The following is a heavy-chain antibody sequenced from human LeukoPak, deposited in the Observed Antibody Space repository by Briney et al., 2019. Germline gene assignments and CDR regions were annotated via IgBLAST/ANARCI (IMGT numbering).Heavy chain of an antibody. CDR2: IRYDGSNK. D-gene: IGHD2-2*03. Sequence: GGSLRLSCAASGFTFSSYGMHWVRQAPGKGLEWVAFIRYDGSNKYYADSVKGRFTISRDNSKNTLYLQMNSLRAEDTAVYYCAKDPGGNGYCSSTSCYPDYWGQGTLVTVSS. V-gene: IGHV3-30*02. J-gene: IGHJ4*02. CDR3: AKDPGGNGYCSSTSCYPDY. CDR1: GFTFSSYG.